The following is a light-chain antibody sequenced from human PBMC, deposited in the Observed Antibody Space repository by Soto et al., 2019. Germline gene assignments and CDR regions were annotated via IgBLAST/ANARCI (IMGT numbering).Light chain of an antibody. Sequence: DIPMTQSPSSLSAPVGDSITITCQASQDITNELNWYQQKPGKAPNLLIYDASTLETGVPSRFSGSGSGTDFSLTISGLQPEDVATYYCQQYHDLPLTFGGGTKVEIQ. V-gene: IGKV1-33*01. J-gene: IGKJ4*01. CDR2: DAS. CDR3: QQYHDLPLT. CDR1: QDITNE.